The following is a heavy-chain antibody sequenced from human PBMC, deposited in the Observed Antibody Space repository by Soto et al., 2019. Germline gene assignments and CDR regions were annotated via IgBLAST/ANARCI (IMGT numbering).Heavy chain of an antibody. J-gene: IGHJ3*02. D-gene: IGHD7-27*01. Sequence: DVQLLESGGGLVQPGGSLRLSCAASGFTFSVFAMSWVRQAPGKGLELVSTISGRGENTYYADSVKGRFTISRDNSKNTLKLQMNSLRGEDTAVYYCAKDRGTGDYGVNAVDIWGQGTMVTVAS. CDR1: GFTFSVFA. V-gene: IGHV3-23*01. CDR2: ISGRGENT. CDR3: AKDRGTGDYGVNAVDI.